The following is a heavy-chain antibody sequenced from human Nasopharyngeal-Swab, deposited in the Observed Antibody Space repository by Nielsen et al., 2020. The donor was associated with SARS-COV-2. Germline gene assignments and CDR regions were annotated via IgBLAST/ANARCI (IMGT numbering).Heavy chain of an antibody. V-gene: IGHV1-69*10. D-gene: IGHD5-12*01. J-gene: IGHJ4*02. CDR2: IVPALGLP. CDR3: AREGEYGAYAAPDY. Sequence: SVKVSCKPSGDTFTNSAISWVRQAPGQGLEWMGGIVPALGLPNYAQKFRGRVTISADRSTTTSYLELSSLRSEDTAIYYCAREGEYGAYAAPDYWGQGTLVTVSS. CDR1: GDTFTNSA.